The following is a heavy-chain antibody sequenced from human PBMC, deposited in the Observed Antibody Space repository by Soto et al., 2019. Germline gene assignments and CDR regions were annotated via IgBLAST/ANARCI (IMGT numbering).Heavy chain of an antibody. CDR2: ISHEDNNK. D-gene: IGHD3-22*01. J-gene: IGHJ1*01. V-gene: IGHV3-30-3*01. CDR1: GFSLSSYV. CDR3: AREDESSGYAGTFQH. Sequence: QVQLVESGGGVVQPGRSLRLSCAASGFSLSSYVMHWVRQAPGKGLEWVGLISHEDNNKQYADSVKGRFTISKDNSKNTVFLLMDSLRTEDTAVYYCAREDESSGYAGTFQHWGQGTLVTVSS.